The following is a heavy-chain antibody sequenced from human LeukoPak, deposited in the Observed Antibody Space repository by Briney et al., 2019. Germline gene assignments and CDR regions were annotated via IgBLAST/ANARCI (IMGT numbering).Heavy chain of an antibody. V-gene: IGHV5-51*01. CDR1: GYSFTSYW. CDR3: ARPRGAASGTGPVYFDY. J-gene: IGHJ4*02. CDR2: IYPGDSDT. Sequence: GESLKISCKGSGYSFTSYWIGWVRQMPGKGLEWMGIIYPGDSDTRYSPSFQGQVTISADKSISTAYLQWGSLKASDTAMYYCARPRGAASGTGPVYFDYWGQGTLVTVSS. D-gene: IGHD3-10*01.